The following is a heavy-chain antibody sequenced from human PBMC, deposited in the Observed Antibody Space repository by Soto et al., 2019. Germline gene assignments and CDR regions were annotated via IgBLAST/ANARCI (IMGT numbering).Heavy chain of an antibody. V-gene: IGHV3-30*18. CDR3: AKDADFWSGYYDY. CDR2: ISYDGSNK. CDR1: GFTFSSYG. J-gene: IGHJ4*02. D-gene: IGHD3-3*01. Sequence: GGSLRLSCAASGFTFSSYGMHWVRQAPGKGLEWVAVISYDGSNKYYADSVKGRFTISRDNSKNTLYLQMNSLRAEDTAVYYCAKDADFWSGYYDYWGQGTLVTVSS.